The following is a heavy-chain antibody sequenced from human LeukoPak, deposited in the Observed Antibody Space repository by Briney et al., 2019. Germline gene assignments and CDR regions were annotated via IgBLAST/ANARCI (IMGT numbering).Heavy chain of an antibody. V-gene: IGHV4-39*07. J-gene: IGHJ5*02. CDR1: GGSISSSSYY. D-gene: IGHD3-10*01. Sequence: SETLSLTCTVSGGSISSSSYYWGWIRQPPGKGLEWIGSIYYSGSTYYNPSLKSRVTISVDTSKNQFSLKLSSVTAADTAVYYCARGFYGSGSYYFDPWGQGTLVTVSS. CDR2: IYYSGST. CDR3: ARGFYGSGSYYFDP.